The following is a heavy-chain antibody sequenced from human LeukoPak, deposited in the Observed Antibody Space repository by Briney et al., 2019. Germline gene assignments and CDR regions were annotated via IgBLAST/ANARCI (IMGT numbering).Heavy chain of an antibody. CDR3: ARSVGAFDI. CDR1: GGSISSSSYY. Sequence: PSETLSLTCTVSGGSISSSSYYWGWIRQPPGKGLEWIGSIYYSGSTYYNPSPKGRVTISVDTSKNQFSLKLSSVTAADTAVYYCARSVGAFDIWGQGTMVTVSS. J-gene: IGHJ3*02. D-gene: IGHD1-26*01. V-gene: IGHV4-39*01. CDR2: IYYSGST.